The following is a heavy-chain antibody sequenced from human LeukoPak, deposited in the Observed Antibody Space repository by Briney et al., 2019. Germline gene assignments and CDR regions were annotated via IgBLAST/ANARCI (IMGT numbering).Heavy chain of an antibody. CDR3: AVTPLLVVPENAY. CDR2: IVVGSGNT. CDR1: GFTFTSSA. D-gene: IGHD2-2*01. V-gene: IGHV1-58*01. Sequence: SVKVSCKASGFTFTSSAVQWVRQARGQRLEWIGWIVVGSGNTNYAQKIQERVTITRDMATSTAYMELSSLRSGDTAVYYCAVTPLLVVPENAYWGQGTLVTVSS. J-gene: IGHJ4*02.